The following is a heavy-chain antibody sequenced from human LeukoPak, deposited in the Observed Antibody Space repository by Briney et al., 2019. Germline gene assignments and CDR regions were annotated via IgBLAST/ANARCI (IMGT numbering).Heavy chain of an antibody. Sequence: PSETLSLTCTVSGGSISSGSYYWSWIRQPAGKGLEWIGRIYTSGSTNYNPSLKSRVTISVGTSKNQFSLKLSSVTAADTAVYYCARAGGGDTAMVGYWGQGTLVTVSS. CDR1: GGSISSGSYY. V-gene: IGHV4-61*02. J-gene: IGHJ4*02. D-gene: IGHD5-18*01. CDR2: IYTSGST. CDR3: ARAGGGDTAMVGY.